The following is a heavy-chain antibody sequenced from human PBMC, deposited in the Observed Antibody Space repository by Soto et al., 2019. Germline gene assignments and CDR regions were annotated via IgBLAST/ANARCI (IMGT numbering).Heavy chain of an antibody. Sequence: SETLSLTCTVSGDSISSGGYYWSWIRQHPGKGLEWIGYIYYSGSTYYNPSLKSRVTISVDTSKNQFSLKLSSVTAADTAVNYCARDPIGYAQSPDAFDIWGQGTMVTVSS. D-gene: IGHD5-18*01. J-gene: IGHJ3*02. V-gene: IGHV4-31*03. CDR3: ARDPIGYAQSPDAFDI. CDR2: IYYSGST. CDR1: GDSISSGGYY.